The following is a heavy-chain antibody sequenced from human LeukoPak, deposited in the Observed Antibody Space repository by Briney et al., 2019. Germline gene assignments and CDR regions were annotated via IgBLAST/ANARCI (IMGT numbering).Heavy chain of an antibody. CDR2: IYYGGSI. D-gene: IGHD2-15*01. CDR1: GGSISSSDYY. J-gene: IGHJ5*02. Sequence: PSETLSLTCTVSGGSISSSDYYWGWIRQPPGKGLEWIGSIYYGGSIYYNPSLKSRVTISVDTSMNQFSLKLSFVTTADTAVYYCARALGYCSGGSCTRGYNWFDPWGQGTLVTVPS. CDR3: ARALGYCSGGSCTRGYNWFDP. V-gene: IGHV4-39*01.